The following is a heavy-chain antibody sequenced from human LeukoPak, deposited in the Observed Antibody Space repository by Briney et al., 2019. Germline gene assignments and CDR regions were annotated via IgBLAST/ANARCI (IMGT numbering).Heavy chain of an antibody. D-gene: IGHD2-15*01. CDR2: IYSGGST. J-gene: IGHJ4*02. CDR1: GFTVSSNY. CDR3: ARDSLYCSGGRCYMVEG. V-gene: IGHV3-53*01. Sequence: PGGSLRLSCAASGFTVSSNYMSWVRQAPGKRLEWVSVIYSGGSTYYADSVKGRFTISRDNSKNTLYLQMNSLRAEDTAVYYCARDSLYCSGGRCYMVEGWGQGTLVTVSS.